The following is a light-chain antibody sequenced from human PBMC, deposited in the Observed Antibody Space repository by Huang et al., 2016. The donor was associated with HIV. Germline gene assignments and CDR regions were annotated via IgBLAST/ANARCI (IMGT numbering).Light chain of an antibody. CDR1: QSISNY. CDR3: QQSNSSPYT. Sequence: DIQMTQSPPSLSASVGDRVTITCRASQSISNYVNWYQQKPGIAPNLLIYAASILQSRVPSRFSGSGSGTDFTLTIDTLQPEDFATYYCQQSNSSPYTFGQGTKLEIK. CDR2: AAS. V-gene: IGKV1-39*01. J-gene: IGKJ2*01.